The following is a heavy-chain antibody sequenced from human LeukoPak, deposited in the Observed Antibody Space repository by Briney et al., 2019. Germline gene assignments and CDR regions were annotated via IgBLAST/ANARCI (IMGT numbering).Heavy chain of an antibody. J-gene: IGHJ4*02. D-gene: IGHD2/OR15-2a*01. CDR2: ISYDGSKK. V-gene: IGHV3-30*12. CDR3: TRSGRGAFFKAYFNY. CDR1: GFTFSSHS. Sequence: PGGSLRLSCAASGFTFSSHSMNWVRQAPGKGLEWVAVISYDGSKKFYADSVKGRFTISRDKLNDMLYLQMSSLRDDDTGVYYCTRSGRGAFFKAYFNYWGQGTLVTVSS.